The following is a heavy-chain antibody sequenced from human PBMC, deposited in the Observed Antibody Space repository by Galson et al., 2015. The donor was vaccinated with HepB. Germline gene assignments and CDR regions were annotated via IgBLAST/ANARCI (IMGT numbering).Heavy chain of an antibody. Sequence: TLSLTCTVSGGSISSGSYYWSWIRQPAGKGLEWIGRIYTSGSTNYNPSLKSRVTISVDTSKNQFSLKLSSVTAADTAVYYCATYFYVGGCFDYWGQGTLVTVSS. CDR3: ATYFYVGGCFDY. CDR1: GGSISSGSYY. CDR2: IYTSGST. V-gene: IGHV4-61*02. D-gene: IGHD2/OR15-2a*01. J-gene: IGHJ4*02.